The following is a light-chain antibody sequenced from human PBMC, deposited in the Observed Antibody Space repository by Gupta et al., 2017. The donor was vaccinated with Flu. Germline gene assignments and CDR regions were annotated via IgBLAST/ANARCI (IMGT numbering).Light chain of an antibody. CDR1: SNDVGGYNY. J-gene: IGLJ2*01. CDR3: SSDTSGSSVV. CDR2: GVS. V-gene: IGLV2-14*01. Sequence: APPPPASVSASPGHPITISCTGTSNDVGGYNYVSWYQQHPGKAPRLMVYGVSNRPSVVSNRFSGSKSGNTASLTSAGPQDEDEADYYCSSDTSGSSVVFGGGTKLTVL.